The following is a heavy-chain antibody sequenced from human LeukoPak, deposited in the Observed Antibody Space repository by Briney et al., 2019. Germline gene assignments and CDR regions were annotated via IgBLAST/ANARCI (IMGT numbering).Heavy chain of an antibody. J-gene: IGHJ4*02. CDR3: ATREHHVLRTPGDY. CDR1: GGSITISDYY. CDR2: ISHTGTT. Sequence: SETLSLTCTVSGGSITISDYYWGWIRLPPGKGLEWIGTISHTGTTYYNPSLQSRVTISVDKSKDQFSLKLSSVTAADTAVYYCATREHHVLRTPGDYWGQGTLVTVSS. D-gene: IGHD6-6*01. V-gene: IGHV4-39*01.